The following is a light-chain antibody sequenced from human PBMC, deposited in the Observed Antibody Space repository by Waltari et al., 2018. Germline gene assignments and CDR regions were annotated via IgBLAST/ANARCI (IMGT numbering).Light chain of an antibody. Sequence: DVVMIQSPLSLPVTLGQAASISCKSSQSLVHSDGNTHLNWFQQRPGQSPRRLIYRVSNRDSGVPDRFSGSGSGTDFTLKISRVEAEDVGVYYCMQGTHWPYTFGQGTKLDIK. J-gene: IGKJ2*01. CDR3: MQGTHWPYT. CDR1: QSLVHSDGNTH. CDR2: RVS. V-gene: IGKV2-30*02.